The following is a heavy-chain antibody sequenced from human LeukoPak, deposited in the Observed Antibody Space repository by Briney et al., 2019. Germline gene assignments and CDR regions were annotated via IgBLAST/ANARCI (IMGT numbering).Heavy chain of an antibody. J-gene: IGHJ4*02. CDR3: VKGGTAHRVGWTH. CDR1: GFTFSDHA. Sequence: PGGSLRLSCAASGFTFSDHAMSWVRQAPAKGLEWVSSINGNGGGSYYIDSVKGRFTVSRDNSENAPYLQMNNLRTEDTAVYFCVKGGTAHRVGWTHWGQGSLVTVFS. CDR2: INGNGGGS. D-gene: IGHD1-7*01. V-gene: IGHV3-23*01.